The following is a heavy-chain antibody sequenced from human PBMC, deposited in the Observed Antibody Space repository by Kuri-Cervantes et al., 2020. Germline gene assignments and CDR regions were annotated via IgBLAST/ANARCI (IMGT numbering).Heavy chain of an antibody. CDR3: ATGAVAGRYYYYVMDV. V-gene: IGHV1-24*01. J-gene: IGHJ6*02. Sequence: SVKVSCKVSGYTLTELSMHWVRQAPGKGLEWMGGFDPEDGETIYAQKFQGRVTMTEDTSTDTAYMELSSLRSEDTAVYYCATGAVAGRYYYYVMDVWGQGTTVTVSS. CDR1: GYTLTELS. D-gene: IGHD6-19*01. CDR2: FDPEDGET.